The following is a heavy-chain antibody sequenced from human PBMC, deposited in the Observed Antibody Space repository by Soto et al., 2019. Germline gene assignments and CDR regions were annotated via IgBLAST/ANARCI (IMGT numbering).Heavy chain of an antibody. CDR1: GFAFNSHS. Sequence: QMQLLESGGGVVQPGKALRLSCAASGFAFNSHSMHWVRQAPGKGLEWLALMTSDGSSKFYADSVKGRCTISRDNSKNTRYLEINSLRSEDTAVYYCARDRVIRYTGYELDLWGQGTLVTVSS. CDR2: MTSDGSSK. CDR3: ARDRVIRYTGYELDL. J-gene: IGHJ5*02. D-gene: IGHD3-9*01. V-gene: IGHV3-30-3*01.